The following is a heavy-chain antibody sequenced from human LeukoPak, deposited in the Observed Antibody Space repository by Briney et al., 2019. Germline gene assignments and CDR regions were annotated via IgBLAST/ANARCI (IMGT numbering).Heavy chain of an antibody. V-gene: IGHV3-7*01. CDR1: GFTFSSYW. CDR3: ASHGITMIVVAPDDAFDI. J-gene: IGHJ3*02. D-gene: IGHD3-22*01. CDR2: IKQDGSEK. Sequence: GGSLRLSCAASGFTFSSYWMSWVRQAPGKGLEWVANIKQDGSEKYYVDSVKGRFTISRDNAKNSLYLRMNSLRAEDTAVYYCASHGITMIVVAPDDAFDIWGQGTMVTVSS.